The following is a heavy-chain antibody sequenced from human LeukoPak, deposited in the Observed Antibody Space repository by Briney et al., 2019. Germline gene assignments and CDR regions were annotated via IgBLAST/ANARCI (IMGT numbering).Heavy chain of an antibody. J-gene: IGHJ3*02. CDR2: IYYSGST. D-gene: IGHD5-24*01. Sequence: SETLSLTCSVSGGSISSDDYCWNWIRQHPGKGLEWIGYIYYSGSTYYNPSLKSRVALSVDTSKNQFSLKLSSLTAADTAVYYCAKSREEIRGLDAFDIWGQGTMVTVSS. V-gene: IGHV4-31*03. CDR1: GGSISSDDYC. CDR3: AKSREEIRGLDAFDI.